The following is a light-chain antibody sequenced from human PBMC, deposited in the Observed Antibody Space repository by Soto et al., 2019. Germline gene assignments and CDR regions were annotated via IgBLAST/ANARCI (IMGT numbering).Light chain of an antibody. J-gene: IGKJ4*01. CDR3: QQYDKVPLT. V-gene: IGKV1-33*01. CDR2: DTS. Sequence: DIQMTQSPSSLSASVGDRVTISCQASQHINNYLNWYHRKPGEAPKLLIYDTSHLQPGVPSRFRGSGFGAHFTFTISSLQPEDIGTYYCQQYDKVPLTFGGGTEVEIK. CDR1: QHINNY.